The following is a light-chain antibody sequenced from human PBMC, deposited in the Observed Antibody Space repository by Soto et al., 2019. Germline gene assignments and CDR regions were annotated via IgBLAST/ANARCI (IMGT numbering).Light chain of an antibody. CDR2: GAS. CDR1: QSFGSN. CDR3: QQYTNWPPIT. J-gene: IGKJ5*01. Sequence: DIVLTQSPCTLSSSAGDRATLFCRASQSFGSNLAWFQQKPGQAPRRLIYGASTMATGVPARFSGSGSGTDFTLTISSLQSEDFAVYYCQQYTNWPPITFGQGTLLEIK. V-gene: IGKV3-15*01.